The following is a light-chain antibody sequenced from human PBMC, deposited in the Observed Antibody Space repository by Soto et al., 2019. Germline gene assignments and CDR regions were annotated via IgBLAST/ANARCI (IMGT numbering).Light chain of an antibody. CDR3: NSQTTSGIRV. CDR1: SSDVVNDLL. J-gene: IGLJ1*01. V-gene: IGLV2-14*02. CDR2: EVS. Sequence: QSALTQPASVSGSPGQSITISCTGTSSDVVNDLLVSWYQQQPGKAPKLMIYEVSYRPSGVSNRFSGSKSAYTASLTISGLQAEDEADYYCNSQTTSGIRVFGTGTKLTVL.